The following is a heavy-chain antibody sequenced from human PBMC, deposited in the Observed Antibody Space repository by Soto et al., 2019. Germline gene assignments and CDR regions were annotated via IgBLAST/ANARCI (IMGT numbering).Heavy chain of an antibody. CDR3: AREAAYCGGDCSNFDY. Sequence: SVKVSCKASGGSFMSQAISWVRQAPGQGLEWMGGIIPIFGTANYAQKFQGRVTITADESTSTAYMELSSLRSEDTAVYYCAREAAYCGGDCSNFDYWGQGTLVTVSS. CDR1: GGSFMSQA. D-gene: IGHD2-21*02. J-gene: IGHJ4*02. V-gene: IGHV1-69*13. CDR2: IIPIFGTA.